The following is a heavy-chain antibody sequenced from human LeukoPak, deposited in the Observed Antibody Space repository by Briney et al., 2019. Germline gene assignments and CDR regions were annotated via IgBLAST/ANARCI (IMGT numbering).Heavy chain of an antibody. J-gene: IGHJ4*02. CDR3: ARRRLRKVGAIDY. Sequence: PSETLSLTCAVYGGSFSGYYWSWIRQPPGKGLEWIGEINHSGSTNYNPSLKSRVTISVDTSKNQFSLKLSSVTAADTAVYYCARRRLRKVGAIDYWGQGTLVTVSS. CDR2: INHSGST. D-gene: IGHD1-26*01. CDR1: GGSFSGYY. V-gene: IGHV4-34*01.